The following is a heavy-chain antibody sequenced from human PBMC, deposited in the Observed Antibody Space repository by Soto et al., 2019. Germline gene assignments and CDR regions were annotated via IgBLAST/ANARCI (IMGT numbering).Heavy chain of an antibody. CDR1: GYTFTSYD. CDR3: ARASSGAALDPYYYYGRDG. Sequence: ASVKVSCKASGYTFTSYDINWVRQATGQGLEWMGWMNPNSGNTGYAQKFQGRVTMTRNTSISTAYMELSSLRSEDTAVYYCARASSGAALDPYYYYGRDGRGKRSAVTVSS. D-gene: IGHD6-13*01. J-gene: IGHJ6*01. CDR2: MNPNSGNT. V-gene: IGHV1-8*01.